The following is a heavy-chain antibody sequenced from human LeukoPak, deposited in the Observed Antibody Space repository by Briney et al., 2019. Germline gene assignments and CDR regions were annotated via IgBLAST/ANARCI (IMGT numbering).Heavy chain of an antibody. V-gene: IGHV3-7*01. CDR1: GFTPSRFW. J-gene: IGHJ4*02. Sequence: GRCLRLSCVVSGFTPSRFWMSWGRQAPGRGLGWGAMIKPDVRGEYYLDSVKGRFTISRDNAKNSLYLQMNSLRADDTAVYFCTTGYSSHWYNEGNYWGQGTLVTVSS. CDR2: IKPDVRGE. CDR3: TTGYSSHWYNEGNY. D-gene: IGHD6-19*01.